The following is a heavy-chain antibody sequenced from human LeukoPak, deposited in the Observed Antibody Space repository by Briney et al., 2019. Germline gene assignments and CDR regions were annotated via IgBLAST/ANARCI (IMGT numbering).Heavy chain of an antibody. CDR1: GFNFSDYY. Sequence: GGSLRLSCAASGFNFSDYYMSWIRQAPGKGLEWVSHISSSGSTIYHTDSVKGRFTISRDNAKNSLYLQMSSLRAEDTALYYCARGVFASGTLGLWTTYYYYYMDVWGKGTTVTISS. V-gene: IGHV3-11*01. J-gene: IGHJ6*03. CDR2: ISSSGSTI. CDR3: ARGVFASGTLGLWTTYYYYYMDV. D-gene: IGHD3-10*01.